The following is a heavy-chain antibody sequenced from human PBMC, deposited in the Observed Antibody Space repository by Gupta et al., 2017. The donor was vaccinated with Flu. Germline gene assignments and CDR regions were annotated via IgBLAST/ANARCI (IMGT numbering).Heavy chain of an antibody. CDR1: GFAFSGSA. Sequence: EVQLVESGGGLVRPGGSLKLSCAASGFAFSGSAMHWVRQAPGKGLEWVGRIRTKSNSYATVYGTSAKGRFIISRHDSKSTAYLQMDSLKAEDTAVYYCTNYGYDFSFWGQGTLVIVSS. D-gene: IGHD3/OR15-3a*01. V-gene: IGHV3-73*02. CDR3: TNYGYDFSF. CDR2: IRTKSNSYAT. J-gene: IGHJ4*02.